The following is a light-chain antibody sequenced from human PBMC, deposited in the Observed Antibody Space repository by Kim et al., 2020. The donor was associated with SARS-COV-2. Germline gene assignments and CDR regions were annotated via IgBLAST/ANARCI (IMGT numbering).Light chain of an antibody. CDR1: QSVNSN. J-gene: IGKJ1*01. V-gene: IGKV3-15*01. CDR3: QQYDNWPPRWT. CDR2: SAS. Sequence: IVMTQSPATLSVSPVERATLSCRASQSVNSNLAWYQQKPGQAPRLLIFSASTRATGTPARFSGSGSGTEFTLTISSLQSADSAVYYCQQYDNWPPRWTFGQGTKVDIK.